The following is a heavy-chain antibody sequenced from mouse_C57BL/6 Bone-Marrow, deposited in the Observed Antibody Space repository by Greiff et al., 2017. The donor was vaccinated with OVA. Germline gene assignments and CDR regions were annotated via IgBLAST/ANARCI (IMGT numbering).Heavy chain of an antibody. Sequence: EVKLVESGPGLAKPSQTLSLPCSVTGYSITSDYWNWIRKFPGNKLEYMGYISYSGSTYYNPSLKSRISITRDTSKNQYYLQLNSVTTEDTATYHCARIPYYGSSRYFDVWGTGTTVTVSS. CDR1: GYSITSDY. CDR2: ISYSGST. D-gene: IGHD1-1*01. V-gene: IGHV3-8*01. CDR3: ARIPYYGSSRYFDV. J-gene: IGHJ1*03.